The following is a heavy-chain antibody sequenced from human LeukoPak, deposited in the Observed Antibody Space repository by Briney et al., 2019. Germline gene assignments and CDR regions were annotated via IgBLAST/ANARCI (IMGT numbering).Heavy chain of an antibody. Sequence: PSETLSLTCTVSGGSISSSSYYWGWIRQPPGKGLEWLGSIYYSGSTYYNPSLKSRVTISVDTSKNQFSLKLSSVTAADTAVYYCARGMRYCSSTSCYAWSIDPWGQGTLVTVSS. CDR2: IYYSGST. J-gene: IGHJ5*02. CDR3: ARGMRYCSSTSCYAWSIDP. CDR1: GGSISSSSYY. V-gene: IGHV4-39*01. D-gene: IGHD2-2*01.